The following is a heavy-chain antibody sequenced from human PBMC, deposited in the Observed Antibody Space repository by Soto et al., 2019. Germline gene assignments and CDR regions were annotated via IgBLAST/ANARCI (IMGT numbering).Heavy chain of an antibody. CDR1: GDSVSSNTAA. CDR2: TYYRSRWYN. CDR3: AGTTSHQWYYMDV. V-gene: IGHV6-1*01. Sequence: QVQLQESGPALVKPSQTVSLTCVISGDSVSSNTAAWNWIRLSPSRGLEWLARTYYRSRWYNDYAVSVRSRITVNPDTSKNQFSLQLTSVTPEDTAVYYCAGTTSHQWYYMDVWGKGTTVTVSS. J-gene: IGHJ6*03. D-gene: IGHD1-7*01.